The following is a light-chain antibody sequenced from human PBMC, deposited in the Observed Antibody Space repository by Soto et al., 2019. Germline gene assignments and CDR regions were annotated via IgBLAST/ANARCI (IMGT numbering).Light chain of an antibody. CDR1: QSVSSSY. CDR2: GTS. V-gene: IGKV3-20*01. J-gene: IGKJ1*01. CDR3: QQYDTSPET. Sequence: EIVLTQSPGTLSLSPGERATLSCRASQSVSSSYLAWYQHKPGQAPRLLMYGTSSRATGIPDRFSGSGSGTDFTLTISRLEPEDFAVYYCQQYDTSPETFGQGTKGEI.